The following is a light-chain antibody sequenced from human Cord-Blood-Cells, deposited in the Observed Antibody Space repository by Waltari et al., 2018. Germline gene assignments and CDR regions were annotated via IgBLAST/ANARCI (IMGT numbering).Light chain of an antibody. CDR2: WAS. Sequence: DIVMTQSPDSLAVSLGERATIHCKSSQSVLYSSNNKNYLAWYQQKPGQPPKLLIYWASTRESGVPDRFSGSGSGTDFTLTISRLEPEDFAVYYCQQLGTFGQGTKVEIK. V-gene: IGKV4-1*01. J-gene: IGKJ1*01. CDR1: QSVLYSSNNKNY. CDR3: QQLGT.